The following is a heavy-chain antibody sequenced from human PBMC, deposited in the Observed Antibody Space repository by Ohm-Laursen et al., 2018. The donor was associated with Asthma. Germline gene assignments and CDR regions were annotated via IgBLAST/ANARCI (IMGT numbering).Heavy chain of an antibody. CDR2: IFAGGST. D-gene: IGHD2-8*01. J-gene: IGHJ4*02. V-gene: IGHV3-53*01. CDR1: GFTVSSNY. CDR3: ARGGSVIMVYATYFDY. Sequence: SLRLSCAASGFTVSSNYMTWVRQAPGKGLEWVSVIFAGGSTYHADSVKGRFTLSRDNSKNTLYLQMTGLRAEDTAVYYCARGGSVIMVYATYFDYWGQGTLVTVSS.